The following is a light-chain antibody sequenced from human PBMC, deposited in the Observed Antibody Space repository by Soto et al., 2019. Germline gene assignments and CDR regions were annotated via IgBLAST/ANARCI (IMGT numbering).Light chain of an antibody. CDR1: RDITYY. CDR2: DAS. V-gene: IGKV1-33*01. Sequence: DIQMTQSPSSLSAFVGDRVTITCQASRDITYYLNWYQQKPGKAPKLLIYDASNLETGVPSRFSGSGSGTDFTFTISGLQPEDIATYYCQQTYSIPVTFGQGTKLEIK. CDR3: QQTYSIPVT. J-gene: IGKJ2*01.